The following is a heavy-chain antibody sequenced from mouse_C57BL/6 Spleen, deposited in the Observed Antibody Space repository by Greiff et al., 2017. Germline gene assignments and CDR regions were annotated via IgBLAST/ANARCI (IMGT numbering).Heavy chain of an antibody. CDR2: IYPGDGDT. D-gene: IGHD2-4*01. J-gene: IGHJ2*01. CDR3: ATYDYDDDY. V-gene: IGHV1-82*01. Sequence: VKLQESGPELVKPGASVKISCKASGYAFSSSWMNWVKQRPGKGLEWIGRIYPGDGDTNYNGKFKGKATLTADKSSSTAYMQLSSLTSEDSAVYFCATYDYDDDYWGQGTTLTVSS. CDR1: GYAFSSSW.